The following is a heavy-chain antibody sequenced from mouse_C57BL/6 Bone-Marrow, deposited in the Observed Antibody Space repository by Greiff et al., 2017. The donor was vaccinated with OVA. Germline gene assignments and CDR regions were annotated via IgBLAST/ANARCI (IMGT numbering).Heavy chain of an antibody. J-gene: IGHJ3*01. CDR3: AREGSY. V-gene: IGHV5-17*01. Sequence: EVQLQESGGGLVKPGGSLKLSCAASGFTFSDYGMHWVRQAPEKGLEWVAYISSGSSTIYYADTVKGRFTISRDNAKNTLFLQMTSLRSEDTAMYYCAREGSYWGQGTLVTVSA. CDR2: ISSGSSTI. CDR1: GFTFSDYG.